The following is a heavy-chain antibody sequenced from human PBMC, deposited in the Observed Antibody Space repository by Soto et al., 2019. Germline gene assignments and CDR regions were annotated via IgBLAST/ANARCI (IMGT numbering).Heavy chain of an antibody. CDR2: VSHDGRNT. Sequence: VQLVESGGGVVQPGRSLRLSCAASGFTFSDYAMHWVRQAPGKGLEWVAVVSHDGRNTHYADSVKGRFTISRDSSKNTVSLVLTSLRAEDTAVYYCAKGGRQWLVTSDFNYCVQGALVTVSS. CDR1: GFTFSDYA. V-gene: IGHV3-30*18. CDR3: AKGGRQWLVTSDFNY. J-gene: IGHJ4*02. D-gene: IGHD6-19*01.